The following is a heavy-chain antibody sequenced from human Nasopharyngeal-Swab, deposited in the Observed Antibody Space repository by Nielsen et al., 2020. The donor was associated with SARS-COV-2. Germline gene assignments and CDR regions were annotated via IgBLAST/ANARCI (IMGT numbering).Heavy chain of an antibody. J-gene: IGHJ4*02. D-gene: IGHD2-15*01. CDR3: AKVDIVVVVAAAFDY. V-gene: IGHV3-13*04. CDR1: GFTFSSYD. Sequence: GGSLRLSCAASGFTFSSYDMHWVRQATGKGLEWVSAIGTAGDTYYPGSVKGRFTISRENAKNSLYLQMNSLRAGDTAVYYCAKVDIVVVVAAAFDYWGQGTLVTVSS. CDR2: IGTAGDT.